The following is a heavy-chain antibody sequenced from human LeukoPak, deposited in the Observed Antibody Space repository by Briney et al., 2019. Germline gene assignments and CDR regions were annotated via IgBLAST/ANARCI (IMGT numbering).Heavy chain of an antibody. CDR3: ARMKGSSSWYFWFDP. D-gene: IGHD2-2*01. CDR1: GGSFSDYY. Sequence: SETLPLTCTVSGGSFSDYYWSWIRQPPGKGLEWIGNTFSSGSTNYNPSLKSRISISVDTSKNQFSLKLSSVTAADTAIYYCARMKGSSSWYFWFDPWGQGTLVTVSS. CDR2: TFSSGST. J-gene: IGHJ5*02. V-gene: IGHV4-59*01.